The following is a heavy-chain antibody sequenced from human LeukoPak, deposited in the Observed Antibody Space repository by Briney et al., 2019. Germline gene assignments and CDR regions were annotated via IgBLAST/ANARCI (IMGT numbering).Heavy chain of an antibody. D-gene: IGHD1-7*01. CDR1: GFTFSSYS. V-gene: IGHV3-48*04. J-gene: IGHJ6*03. CDR3: AKTLTGTTPYYYYYYMDV. CDR2: ISSSSSTI. Sequence: GGSLRLSCAASGFTFSSYSMNWVRQAPGKGLEWVSYISSSSSTIYYADSVKGRFTISRDNAKNSLYLQMNSLRAEDTAVYYCAKTLTGTTPYYYYYYMDVWGKGTTVTVSS.